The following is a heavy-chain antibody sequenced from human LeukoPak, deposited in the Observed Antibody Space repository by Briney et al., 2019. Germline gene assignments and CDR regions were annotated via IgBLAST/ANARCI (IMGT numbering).Heavy chain of an antibody. CDR1: GFTFSAYA. V-gene: IGHV3-64D*09. Sequence: PGGSLRLSCSASGFTFSAYAMYWVRQAPGKGLEYVSGISSNGGSSFYADSVKGRFTISRDNSKNTLYLLMSRLRAENTAVYYCVKITSVTGGDCWGQGTRLLVSS. CDR2: ISSNGGSS. CDR3: VKITSVTGGDC. D-gene: IGHD1-1*01. J-gene: IGHJ4*02.